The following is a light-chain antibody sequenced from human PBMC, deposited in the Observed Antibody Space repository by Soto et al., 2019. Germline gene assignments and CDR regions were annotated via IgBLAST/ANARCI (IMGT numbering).Light chain of an antibody. CDR2: DVS. V-gene: IGLV2-14*01. CDR1: SSDVGGYNY. CDR3: SSYTISSTPLYGV. J-gene: IGLJ2*01. Sequence: QSALTQPASVSGSPGQSITISCTGTSSDVGGYNYVSWYQQHPGKAPKLMIYDVSNRPSGVSNRFSGSKSGNTAYLTISGLQAVDGADYYSSSYTISSTPLYGVFGGGTKLTVL.